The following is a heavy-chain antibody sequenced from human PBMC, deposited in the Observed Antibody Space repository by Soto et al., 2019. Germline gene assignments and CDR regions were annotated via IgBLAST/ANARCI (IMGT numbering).Heavy chain of an antibody. CDR1: GFTFSSYA. CDR2: ISGSGGST. J-gene: IGHJ3*02. D-gene: IGHD2-21*02. V-gene: IGHV3-23*01. CDR3: AKDGVPTRLAYCGGDCSLGAFDI. Sequence: HPGGSLRLSCAASGFTFSSYAMSWVRQAPGKGLEWVSAISGSGGSTYYADSVKGRFTISRDNSKNTPYLQMNSLRAEDTAVYYCAKDGVPTRLAYCGGDCSLGAFDIWGQGTMVTVSS.